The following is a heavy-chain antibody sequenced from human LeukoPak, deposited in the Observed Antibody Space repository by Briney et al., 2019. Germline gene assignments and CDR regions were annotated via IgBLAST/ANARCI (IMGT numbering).Heavy chain of an antibody. CDR3: ARFRYDFWSGYYGSYFDY. CDR2: IYHSGST. CDR1: GGSISSSNW. D-gene: IGHD3-3*01. Sequence: SETLSLTCAVSGGSISSSNWWSWVRQPPGKGLEWIGEIYHSGSTNYNPSLKSRVTISVDKSKNQFSLKLSSVTAADTAVYYCARFRYDFWSGYYGSYFDYWAREPWSPSPQ. J-gene: IGHJ4*02. V-gene: IGHV4-4*02.